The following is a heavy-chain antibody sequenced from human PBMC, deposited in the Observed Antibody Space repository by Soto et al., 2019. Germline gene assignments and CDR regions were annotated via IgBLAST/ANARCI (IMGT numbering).Heavy chain of an antibody. CDR3: ARHASGYCSGGSCYRDYYYYMDV. CDR1: GGSISSSSYY. D-gene: IGHD2-15*01. V-gene: IGHV4-39*01. CDR2: IYYSGST. Sequence: ASGTLSLTCTVSGGSISSSSYYWGWIRQPPGKGLEWIGSIYYSGSTYYNPSLKSRVTISVDTSKNQFSLKLSSVTAADTAVYYCARHASGYCSGGSCYRDYYYYMDVWGKGTTVTVSS. J-gene: IGHJ6*03.